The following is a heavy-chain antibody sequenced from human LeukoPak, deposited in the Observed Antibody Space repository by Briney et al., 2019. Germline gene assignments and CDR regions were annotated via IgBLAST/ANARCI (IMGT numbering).Heavy chain of an antibody. V-gene: IGHV3-30*03. D-gene: IGHD6-19*01. CDR3: ARAVYRSGGYYFDY. J-gene: IGHJ4*02. CDR2: ISYDGSDK. CDR1: GFTFSSYS. Sequence: GRSLRLSCAASGFTFSSYSMNWVRQAPGMGLEWVAVISYDGSDKNYADSVKGRFTISRDNSMDTLYLQMNSLRAEDTAVYYCARAVYRSGGYYFDYWGQGILVTVSS.